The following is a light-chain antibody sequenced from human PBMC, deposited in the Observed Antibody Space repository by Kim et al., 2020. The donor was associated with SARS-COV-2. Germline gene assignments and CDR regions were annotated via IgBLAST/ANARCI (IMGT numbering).Light chain of an antibody. CDR2: DAS. Sequence: SSSGGDRVTITCRASQGISSALAWYQQKPGKAPKLLIYDASSLESGVPSRFSGSGSGTDFTLTISSLQPEDFATYYCQQFNSYPLFGGGTKVDIK. CDR1: QGISSA. V-gene: IGKV1-13*02. CDR3: QQFNSYPL. J-gene: IGKJ4*01.